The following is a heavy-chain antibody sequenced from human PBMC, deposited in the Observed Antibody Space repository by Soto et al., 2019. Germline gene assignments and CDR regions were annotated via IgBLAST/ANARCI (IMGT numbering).Heavy chain of an antibody. V-gene: IGHV4-59*12. CDR3: ARVPDY. Sequence: PSETLSLTCTVSGGSISSNYWSWIRQPPGKGLEWIGYIYYGGSTHSNPSLKSRVIISLDTSKNQFSLKLSSVTAADTAVYYCARVPDYWGQGTLVTVSS. J-gene: IGHJ4*02. CDR2: IYYGGST. CDR1: GGSISSNY.